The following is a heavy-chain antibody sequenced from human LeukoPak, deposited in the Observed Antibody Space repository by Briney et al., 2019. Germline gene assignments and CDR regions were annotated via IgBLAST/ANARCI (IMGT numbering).Heavy chain of an antibody. D-gene: IGHD3-16*02. CDR1: GYTFTSYG. V-gene: IGHV1-18*01. J-gene: IGHJ3*02. CDR3: ARDRIFFYDYVWGSYRHDAFDI. Sequence: ASVKASCKASGYTFTSYGISWVRQAPGQGLEWMGWISAYNGNTNYAQKLQGRVTMTTDTSTSTAYMELRSLRSDDTAVYYCARDRIFFYDYVWGSYRHDAFDIWGQGTMVTVSS. CDR2: ISAYNGNT.